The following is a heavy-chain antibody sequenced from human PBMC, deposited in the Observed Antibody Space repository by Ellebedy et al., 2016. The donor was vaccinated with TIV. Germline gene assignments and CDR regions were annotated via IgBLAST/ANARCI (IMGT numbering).Heavy chain of an antibody. D-gene: IGHD3-10*01. Sequence: SETLSLXXTVSGGSISSYYWSWIRQPPGKGLEWIGYIYYSGSTYYNPSLKSRVTISVDTSKNQFSLKLSSVTAADTAVYYCARDRKGGWFGDMNVWGQGTTVTVSS. CDR1: GGSISSYY. J-gene: IGHJ6*02. CDR2: IYYSGST. CDR3: ARDRKGGWFGDMNV. V-gene: IGHV4-59*12.